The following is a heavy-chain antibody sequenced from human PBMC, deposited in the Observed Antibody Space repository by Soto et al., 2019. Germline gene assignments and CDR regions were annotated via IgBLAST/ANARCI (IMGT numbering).Heavy chain of an antibody. CDR1: GGTFNTYT. J-gene: IGHJ4*02. V-gene: IGHV1-69*08. D-gene: IGHD4-4*01. CDR3: TRIPRYSFPTSDPLDN. Sequence: QVRLVQSGAEVKKPGSSVTVSCKASGGTFNTYTFSWVRQAPGQGLVWMGSILPILGSLNYAQRFQGRLSITADYSTTTAYMELSSLTSQDTAMYYCTRIPRYSFPTSDPLDNWGQGTLVTVSS. CDR2: ILPILGSL.